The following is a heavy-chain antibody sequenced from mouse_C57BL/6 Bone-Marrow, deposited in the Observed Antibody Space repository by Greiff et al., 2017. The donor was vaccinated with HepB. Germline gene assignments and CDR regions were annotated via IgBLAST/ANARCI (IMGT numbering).Heavy chain of an antibody. V-gene: IGHV14-1*01. CDR1: GFNIKDYY. J-gene: IGHJ1*03. CDR3: TTYYSNYNWYFDV. Sequence: VHVKQSGAELVRPGASVKLSCTASGFNIKDYYMHWVKQRPEQGLEWIGRIDPEDGDTEYAPKFQGKATMTADTSSNTAYLQLSSLTSEDTAVYYCTTYYSNYNWYFDVWGTGTTVTVSS. CDR2: IDPEDGDT. D-gene: IGHD2-5*01.